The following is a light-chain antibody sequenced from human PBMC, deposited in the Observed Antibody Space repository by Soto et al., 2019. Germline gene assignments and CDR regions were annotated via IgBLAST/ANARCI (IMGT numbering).Light chain of an antibody. CDR3: CSYAGSVV. CDR1: SSDLGNHDS. Sequence: QSALTQPRSVSGSPGQSVTITCTGTSSDLGNHDSVSWYQQHPGKAPKFMIFDVSNRPSGVPDRFSGSKSGNTASLTISGLQAEDEADYYCCSYAGSVVFGGGTKVTV. V-gene: IGLV2-11*01. CDR2: DVS. J-gene: IGLJ2*01.